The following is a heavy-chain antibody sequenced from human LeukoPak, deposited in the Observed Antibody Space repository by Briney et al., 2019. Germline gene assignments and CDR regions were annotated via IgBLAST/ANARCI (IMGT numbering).Heavy chain of an antibody. V-gene: IGHV5-10-1*01. CDR2: IDPSDSYT. CDR3: ARHLGGYTHFDY. Sequence: PGESLQISCKGSGYSFSNYWITWVRQISGRGLECVGKIDPSDSYTNYSPSFQGHVTISADKSIDTAYLQWSSLKASDTAICYCARHLGGYTHFDYWGQGTLVTVSS. J-gene: IGHJ4*02. D-gene: IGHD3-22*01. CDR1: GYSFSNYW.